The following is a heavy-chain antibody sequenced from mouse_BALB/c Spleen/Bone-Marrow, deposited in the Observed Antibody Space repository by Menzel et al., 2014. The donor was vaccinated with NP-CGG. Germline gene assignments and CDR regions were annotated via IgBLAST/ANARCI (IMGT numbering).Heavy chain of an antibody. CDR2: ISSGSSTI. CDR1: GFNFQTFG. J-gene: IGHJ2*01. D-gene: IGHD1-1*01. V-gene: IGHV5-17*02. CDR3: ARSRFPDYGTSPFDY. Sequence: EVQGVESGGGLVQPGGSWELSCATSGFNFQTFGMHWVRQAPEKGLEWVAYISSGSSTIYYGDTVRGRFTISRDNPKKTLFLQMTSLRSEDTAMYFCARSRFPDYGTSPFDYWGQGTPLTVSS.